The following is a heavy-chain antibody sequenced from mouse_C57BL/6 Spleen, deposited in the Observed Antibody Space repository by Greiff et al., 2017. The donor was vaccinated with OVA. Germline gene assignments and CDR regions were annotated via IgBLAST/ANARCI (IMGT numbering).Heavy chain of an antibody. Sequence: QVQLQQPGPELVLPGASVNLSCKASGFTFTSYWMHWVKQRPGQGLEWIGEIYPSDSYTNYNPNFKGKSTLTVDKSSSTASMQLSSLTPEDSAVYYCARRGATGAFDYWGQGTTLTVSS. CDR3: ARRGATGAFDY. CDR2: IYPSDSYT. V-gene: IGHV1-69*01. J-gene: IGHJ2*01. CDR1: GFTFTSYW.